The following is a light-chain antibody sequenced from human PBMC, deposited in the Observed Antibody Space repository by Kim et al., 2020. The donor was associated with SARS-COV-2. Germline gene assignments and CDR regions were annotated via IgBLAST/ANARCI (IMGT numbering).Light chain of an antibody. CDR2: VNSDGSH. V-gene: IGLV4-69*01. CDR3: QTWGAGVWV. CDR1: SGYSNNA. J-gene: IGLJ3*02. Sequence: SVKLTCTLSSGYSNNAISWNQQQPGKGPRHLMKVNSDGSHSKGDGIPDRFSGSSSGAERYLTVSSLQSEDEADYYCQTWGAGVWVFGGGTQLTVL.